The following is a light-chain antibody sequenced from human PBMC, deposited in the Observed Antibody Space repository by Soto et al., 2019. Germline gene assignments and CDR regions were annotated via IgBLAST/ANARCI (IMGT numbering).Light chain of an antibody. CDR2: SAS. J-gene: IGKJ5*01. CDR3: QQSLTMPIT. V-gene: IGKV2-29*01. Sequence: DIVLTQTPLFLSVTPGQPASISCISTQSLLHSDGKTYFYWYLQRPGQAPKLLIRSASTLQRGVPSRFSGSGSRTELTLTIADLQPDDFGPYYCQQSLTMPITFGHGPRLEF. CDR1: QSLLHSDGKTY.